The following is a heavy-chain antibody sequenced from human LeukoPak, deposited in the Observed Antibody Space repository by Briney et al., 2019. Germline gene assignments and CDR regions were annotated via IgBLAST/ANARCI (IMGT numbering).Heavy chain of an antibody. CDR1: GGSFSGYY. J-gene: IGHJ4*02. Sequence: SETLSLTCAVYGGSFSGYYWSWIRQPPGKGLEWIGEINHSGSTNYNPSLKSRVTISVDTSKNQFSLKLSSVTAADTAVYYCARDDSSGYYLDHWGQGTLVTVSS. V-gene: IGHV4-34*01. D-gene: IGHD3-22*01. CDR3: ARDDSSGYYLDH. CDR2: INHSGST.